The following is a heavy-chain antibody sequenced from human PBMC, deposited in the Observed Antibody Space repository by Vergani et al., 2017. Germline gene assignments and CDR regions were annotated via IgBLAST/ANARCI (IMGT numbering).Heavy chain of an antibody. CDR3: ARLGGSGLTYYFDY. CDR1: GFTFSSYG. CDR2: IWYDGSNK. D-gene: IGHD3-10*01. Sequence: QVQLVESGGGVVQPGRSLRLSCAASGFTFSSYGMHWVRQAPGKGLEWVAVIWYDGSNKYYADSVKGRFTISRDNSKNTLYLQMNSLRAEDTAVYYCARLGGSGLTYYFDYWGQGTLVTVSS. V-gene: IGHV3-33*01. J-gene: IGHJ4*02.